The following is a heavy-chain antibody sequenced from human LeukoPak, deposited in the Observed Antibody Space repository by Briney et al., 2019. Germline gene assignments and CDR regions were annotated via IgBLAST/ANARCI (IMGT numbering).Heavy chain of an antibody. D-gene: IGHD3-22*01. J-gene: IGHJ3*02. CDR3: ATLGDYYDSRRAFDI. CDR2: FDPEDGET. Sequence: ASVKVSCKVSGYTLTELSMHWVRQAPGKGLEWMGGFDPEDGETIYAQKFQGRVTMTEDTSTDTAYMELSSLRSEDTAVYYCATLGDYYDSRRAFDIWGQGTMVTVSS. V-gene: IGHV1-24*01. CDR1: GYTLTELS.